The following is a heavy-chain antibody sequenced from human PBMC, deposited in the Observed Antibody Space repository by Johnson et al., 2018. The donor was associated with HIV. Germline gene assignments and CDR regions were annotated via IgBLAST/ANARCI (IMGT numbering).Heavy chain of an antibody. V-gene: IGHV3-30*02. J-gene: IGHJ3*02. D-gene: IGHD1-26*01. Sequence: QVQLVESGGGVVQPGGSLRLSCAASGFTFSSYGMHWVRQAPGKGLEWVAFIRYDGSNKYYADSVKGRFTISRDNSKNTLYLQMNSLRAEDTAVYYCAKDGGSYGGAFDIWGQGTTVTVSA. CDR1: GFTFSSYG. CDR2: IRYDGSNK. CDR3: AKDGGSYGGAFDI.